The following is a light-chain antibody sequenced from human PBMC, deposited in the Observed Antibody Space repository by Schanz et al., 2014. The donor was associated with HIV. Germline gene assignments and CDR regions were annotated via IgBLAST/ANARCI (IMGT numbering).Light chain of an antibody. Sequence: DIVLTQSPDSLAVSLGERATIHCKSSQSVLSSSNNKNYLAWYQQKAGHPPKLLIYWASTRESGVPDRFSGSGSGTDFTLTISSLQAEDVAVYYCQQYYNMPLTFGGGTKVEIK. J-gene: IGKJ4*01. CDR3: QQYYNMPLT. V-gene: IGKV4-1*01. CDR2: WAS. CDR1: QSVLSSSNNKNY.